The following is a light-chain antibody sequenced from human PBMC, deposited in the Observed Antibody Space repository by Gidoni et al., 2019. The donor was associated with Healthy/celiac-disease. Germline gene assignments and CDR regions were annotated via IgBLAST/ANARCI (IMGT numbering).Light chain of an antibody. J-gene: IGKJ1*01. V-gene: IGKV2-28*01. CDR2: LGS. Sequence: ESVMTQSPLPLPVTPGEPASISCRSSQSLLHRNGYNYLDWYLQKPGQSPQLLIYLGSNRASGVPDRFSGSGSGTDFTLKISRVEAEDVGVYYCMQALQTPWTFGQGTKVEIK. CDR3: MQALQTPWT. CDR1: QSLLHRNGYNY.